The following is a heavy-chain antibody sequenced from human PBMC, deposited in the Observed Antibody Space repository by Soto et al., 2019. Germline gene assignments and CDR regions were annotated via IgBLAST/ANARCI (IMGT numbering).Heavy chain of an antibody. V-gene: IGHV3-7*03. CDR3: ARSQWLANDAFDI. Sequence: GGSLRLSCAASRFTFSTYWMSWVRQAPGKGLEWVANIKQDGSEGYYVDSVRGRFTISRDNAKNSLYLQMNSLRADDTAVYYCARSQWLANDAFDIWGQGTMVTVSS. D-gene: IGHD6-19*01. CDR2: IKQDGSEG. CDR1: RFTFSTYW. J-gene: IGHJ3*02.